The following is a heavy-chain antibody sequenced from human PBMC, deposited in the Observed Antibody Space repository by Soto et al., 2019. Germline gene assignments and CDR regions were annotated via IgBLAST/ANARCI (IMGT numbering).Heavy chain of an antibody. CDR2: INGNSGGT. Sequence: ASVKVSCKASGYTFTAYFIHWVRQAPGQRLEWLGWINGNSGGTKDAEKWQGRLTMTRDTSINTASMDLSSLKTDDTAVYYCAKEMVAGALRPHFDNWGQGTLVTVSS. J-gene: IGHJ4*02. CDR1: GYTFTAYF. D-gene: IGHD2-8*01. V-gene: IGHV1-2*02. CDR3: AKEMVAGALRPHFDN.